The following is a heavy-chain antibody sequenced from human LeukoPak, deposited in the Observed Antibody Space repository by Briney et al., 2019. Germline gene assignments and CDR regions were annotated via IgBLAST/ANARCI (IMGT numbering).Heavy chain of an antibody. Sequence: GGSLRLSCAASGFSFRSYGMHWVRQAPGKGLEWVAVISYDGSNKYYADSVKGRFTISRDNSKNTLYLQMNSLRAEDTAVYYCAKDDFDYGGLHWGQGTPVTVSS. CDR1: GFSFRSYG. CDR2: ISYDGSNK. D-gene: IGHD4-23*01. V-gene: IGHV3-30*18. CDR3: AKDDFDYGGLH. J-gene: IGHJ4*02.